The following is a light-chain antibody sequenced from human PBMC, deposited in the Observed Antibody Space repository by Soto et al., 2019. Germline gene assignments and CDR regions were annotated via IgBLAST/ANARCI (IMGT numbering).Light chain of an antibody. CDR2: WAS. CDR1: QSVLLSSDNKNY. J-gene: IGKJ2*01. CDR3: QHFYSSPYT. Sequence: DIVMTQSPDSLAVSLGERATINCESSQSVLLSSDNKNYFAWYQQKSGQPPKLLISWASTRESGVPDRFSGSGSGTDFTLTISSLQAEDVAVYYCQHFYSSPYTFGQGTKLELK. V-gene: IGKV4-1*01.